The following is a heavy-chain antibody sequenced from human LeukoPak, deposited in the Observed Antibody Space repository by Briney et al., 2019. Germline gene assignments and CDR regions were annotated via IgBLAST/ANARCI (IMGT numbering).Heavy chain of an antibody. J-gene: IGHJ4*02. CDR1: GFTFSSSW. Sequence: GGSLRLSCAASGFTFSSSWMSWIRQAPGKGLEWLANVKTDGSEKFYVDSVKGRFTISRDNAKNSLYLQMNSLRAEDTALYYCATASRGGDSIYWGQGTLVTVSS. CDR2: VKTDGSEK. V-gene: IGHV3-7*05. D-gene: IGHD2-21*02. CDR3: ATASRGGDSIY.